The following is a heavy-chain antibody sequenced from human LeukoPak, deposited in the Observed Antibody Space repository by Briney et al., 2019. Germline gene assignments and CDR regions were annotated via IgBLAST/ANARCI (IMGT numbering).Heavy chain of an antibody. CDR2: IKQDGSDK. CDR1: GFTFSSYW. V-gene: IGHV3-7*01. D-gene: IGHD3-16*02. J-gene: IGHJ4*02. Sequence: GGSLRLSCAASGFTFSSYWMSWVRQAPGKGLEWVANIKQDGSDKYYVDSVEGRFTISRDNAKNSLYLQMNSLRAEDTAVYYCARDRIRSYYFDYWGQGTLVTVSS. CDR3: ARDRIRSYYFDY.